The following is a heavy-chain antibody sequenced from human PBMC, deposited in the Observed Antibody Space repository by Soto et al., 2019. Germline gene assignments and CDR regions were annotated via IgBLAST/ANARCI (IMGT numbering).Heavy chain of an antibody. CDR3: ANLIVFHSSYYHDY. J-gene: IGHJ4*01. V-gene: IGHV4-34*01. CDR1: GVPFSCYY. Sequence: SETLALTCAVYGVPFSCYYWSWLRQSPGKGLEWIGEINHSGNTNYNPSLKSRVTMLVDTSKNQFSLSLSSVTAADTAVYYCANLIVFHSSYYHDYWGHGTLVTVSS. CDR2: INHSGNT. D-gene: IGHD1-26*01.